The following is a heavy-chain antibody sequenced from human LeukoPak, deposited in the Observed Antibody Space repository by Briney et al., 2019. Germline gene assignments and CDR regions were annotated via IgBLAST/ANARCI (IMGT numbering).Heavy chain of an antibody. J-gene: IGHJ4*02. D-gene: IGHD6-13*01. CDR1: GGSISTYY. V-gene: IGHV4-34*01. CDR3: ARLPDEYSSSWDGDY. Sequence: SETLSLTCTVSGGSISTYYWSWIRQPPGKGLEWIGEINHSGSTNYNPSLKSRVTISVDTSKNQFSLKLSSVTAADTAVYYCARLPDEYSSSWDGDYWGQGTLVTVSS. CDR2: INHSGST.